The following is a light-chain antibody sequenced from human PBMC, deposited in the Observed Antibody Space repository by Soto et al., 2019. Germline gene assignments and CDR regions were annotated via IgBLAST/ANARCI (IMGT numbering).Light chain of an antibody. CDR1: QSISTY. CDR3: QQSYSSPRT. CDR2: GAS. V-gene: IGKV1-39*01. Sequence: DIPMTQSPSSLSASVGDRVTITCRASQSISTYLNWYQQRPGKAPKVLIYGASRLQSGVPSRFSGSGSGTDFTRSIISLQPEDFATYFCQQSYSSPRTFGQGTRVEIK. J-gene: IGKJ1*01.